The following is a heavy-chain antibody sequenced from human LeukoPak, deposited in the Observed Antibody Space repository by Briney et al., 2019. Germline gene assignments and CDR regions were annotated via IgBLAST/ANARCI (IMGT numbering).Heavy chain of an antibody. V-gene: IGHV3-20*01. Sequence: GGSLRLSCAASGFTFDDYGMSWVRQAPGKGLEWVSGINWNGGSTGYADSVNGRFTISRDNAKKSLYLQMNSLRDEDTALYKCARDGEEYGRAFDIWGQGTMVTVSS. D-gene: IGHD1-26*01. CDR3: ARDGEEYGRAFDI. CDR1: GFTFDDYG. CDR2: INWNGGST. J-gene: IGHJ3*02.